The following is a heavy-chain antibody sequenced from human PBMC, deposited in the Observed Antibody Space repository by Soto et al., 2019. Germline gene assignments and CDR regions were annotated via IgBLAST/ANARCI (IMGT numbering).Heavy chain of an antibody. Sequence: SETLPLTCTVSGDSISSGGYYWSWIRQHPGKGLEWIGYSYYSGSAYYNPSLRSRVSISVDTSKNQFSLKLSSVTAADTAVYYCARAGLRFPTWFDPWGQGTQVTVSS. V-gene: IGHV4-31*03. J-gene: IGHJ5*02. CDR2: SYYSGSA. D-gene: IGHD3-3*01. CDR3: ARAGLRFPTWFDP. CDR1: GDSISSGGYY.